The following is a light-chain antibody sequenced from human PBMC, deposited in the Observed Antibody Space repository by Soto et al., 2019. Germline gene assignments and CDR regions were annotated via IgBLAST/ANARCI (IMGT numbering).Light chain of an antibody. Sequence: ENVMTQSPGTLSLSPGERATLSCGASQSVSTNYVAWYQQKPGQAPRLLIYGASSRASGIPDRFRGSGSGTDFTLTISRLEPEDFAVYYCQQYANSHGTFGQGTKVEMK. CDR2: GAS. J-gene: IGKJ1*01. CDR3: QQYANSHGT. V-gene: IGKV3-20*01. CDR1: QSVSTNY.